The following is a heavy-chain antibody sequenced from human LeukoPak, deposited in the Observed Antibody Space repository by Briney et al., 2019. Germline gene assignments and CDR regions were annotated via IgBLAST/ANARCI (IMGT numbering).Heavy chain of an antibody. V-gene: IGHV1-8*01. CDR2: MNPNSGNT. J-gene: IGHJ6*02. Sequence: ASVTVSCKASGYTFTSYDINWVRQAAGQGLEWMGWMNPNSGNTGYAQKFQGRVTMTRNTSISTAYMELSSLRSEDTAVYYCARGFGGEDYYGMDVWGQGTTVTVSS. CDR1: GYTFTSYD. D-gene: IGHD3-16*01. CDR3: ARGFGGEDYYGMDV.